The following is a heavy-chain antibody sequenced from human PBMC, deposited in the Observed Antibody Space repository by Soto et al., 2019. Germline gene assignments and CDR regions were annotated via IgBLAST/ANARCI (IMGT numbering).Heavy chain of an antibody. CDR3: ARARIAAAAIYFDY. D-gene: IGHD6-13*01. Sequence: GGSLRLSCAASGFTFSSYWMSWVRQAPGKGLEWVANIKQDGSEKYYVDSVKGRFTISRDNAKNSLYLQVNSLRAEDTAVYYCARARIAAAAIYFDYWGQGTLVTVSS. J-gene: IGHJ4*02. CDR2: IKQDGSEK. V-gene: IGHV3-7*01. CDR1: GFTFSSYW.